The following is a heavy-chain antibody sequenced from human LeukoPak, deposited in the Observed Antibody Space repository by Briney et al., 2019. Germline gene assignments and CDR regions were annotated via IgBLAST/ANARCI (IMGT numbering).Heavy chain of an antibody. D-gene: IGHD6-19*01. CDR2: INHSGST. V-gene: IGHV4-34*01. CDR1: GGSFSGYY. Sequence: PSETLSLTCAVHGGSFSGYYWSWIRQPPGKGLEWIGEINHSGSTNYNPSLKSRVTISVDTSKNQFSLKLSSVTAADTAVYYCASYSSGWYSFYYYMDVWGKGTTVTVSS. CDR3: ASYSSGWYSFYYYMDV. J-gene: IGHJ6*03.